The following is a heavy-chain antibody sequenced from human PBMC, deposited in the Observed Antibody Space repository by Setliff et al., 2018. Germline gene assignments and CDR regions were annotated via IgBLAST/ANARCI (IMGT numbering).Heavy chain of an antibody. J-gene: IGHJ4*02. Sequence: GASVKVSCKTSGFTFTTFYIHWVRQAPGQGLEWMMMINPNGDRTTYAQKFQGRVTMTSDTSTSTVYMELSSLRSEDTAVYYCARSTSWFSTNYWGEGTPVTVSS. CDR2: INPNGDRT. D-gene: IGHD2-2*01. CDR3: ARSTSWFSTNY. CDR1: GFTFTTFY. V-gene: IGHV1-46*03.